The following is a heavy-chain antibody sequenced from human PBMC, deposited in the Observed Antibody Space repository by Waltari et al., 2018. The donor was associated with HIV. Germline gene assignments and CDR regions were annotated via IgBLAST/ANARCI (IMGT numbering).Heavy chain of an antibody. D-gene: IGHD6-13*01. Sequence: EVQLVESGGGLVQPGGSLRLSCAASGFTFSNYWMHWVRQAAGKGLVWVSRIKRDGSSTTYADSEKGRFTISRDNANNPLYMQMNSLRAEDTTLYYCVRGSSSWNGVDFWGRGTLVTVSS. CDR2: IKRDGSST. V-gene: IGHV3-74*01. CDR1: GFTFSNYW. CDR3: VRGSSSWNGVDF. J-gene: IGHJ4*02.